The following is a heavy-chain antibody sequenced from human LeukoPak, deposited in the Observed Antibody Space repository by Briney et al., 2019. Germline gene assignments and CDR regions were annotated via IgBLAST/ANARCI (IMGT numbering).Heavy chain of an antibody. D-gene: IGHD3-22*01. CDR2: ISSSSSYI. CDR1: GFTLSSHS. Sequence: PGGSLRLSCAASGFTLSSHSMNWVRQAPGKGLEWVSSISSSSSYIYYADSVKGRFTISRDNAKNSLYLQMNSLRAEDTAVYYCARDGGYYDSSGYYQYWGQGTLVTVSS. J-gene: IGHJ4*02. CDR3: ARDGGYYDSSGYYQY. V-gene: IGHV3-21*01.